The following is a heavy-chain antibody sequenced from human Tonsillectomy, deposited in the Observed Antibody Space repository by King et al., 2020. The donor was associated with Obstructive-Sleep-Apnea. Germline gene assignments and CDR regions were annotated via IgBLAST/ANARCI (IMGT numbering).Heavy chain of an antibody. Sequence: VQLVESGGGVVQPGRSLRLSCAASGFPFSNYGINWVRQAPGKGLECVAGISFDGSNKAYADSVKGRLTISRDNATNTLYLQMSSLSIGDTAVYYCAKDSYSRGAHDYGMDVWGHGTTVTVSS. J-gene: IGHJ6*02. CDR3: AKDSYSRGAHDYGMDV. CDR2: ISFDGSNK. D-gene: IGHD3-22*01. V-gene: IGHV3-30*18. CDR1: GFPFSNYG.